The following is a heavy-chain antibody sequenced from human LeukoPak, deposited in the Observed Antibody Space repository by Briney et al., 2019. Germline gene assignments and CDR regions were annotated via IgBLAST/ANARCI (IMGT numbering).Heavy chain of an antibody. CDR3: AKDAQRGFDYSNSLEN. Sequence: PGGSLRLSCAASGFTYSHYGMHWVRQAPGKGLEWVAVIWSDATEKYYGDAVKGRFTISRDNSRNTLYLQMNSLRAEDTAVYYCAKDAQRGFDYSNSLENWGQGTLATVSS. J-gene: IGHJ4*02. CDR2: IWSDATEK. D-gene: IGHD4-11*01. V-gene: IGHV3-33*06. CDR1: GFTYSHYG.